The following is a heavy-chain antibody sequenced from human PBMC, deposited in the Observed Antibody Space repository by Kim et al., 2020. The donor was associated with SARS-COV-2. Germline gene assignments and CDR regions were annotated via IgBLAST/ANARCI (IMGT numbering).Heavy chain of an antibody. V-gene: IGHV3-23*01. CDR3: AKDYVTIIVVMINLGMDV. D-gene: IGHD3-22*01. Sequence: VKGRFTISRENSKNTLYIQMNSLRAEDTAIYYCAKDYVTIIVVMINLGMDVWGQGTTVIVSS. J-gene: IGHJ6*02.